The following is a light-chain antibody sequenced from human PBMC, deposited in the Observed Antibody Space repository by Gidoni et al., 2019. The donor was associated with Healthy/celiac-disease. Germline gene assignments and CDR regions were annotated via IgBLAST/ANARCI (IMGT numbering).Light chain of an antibody. CDR3: QQRDT. J-gene: IGKJ4*01. Sequence: IVLTQSPGTLSLSPGDRATRSCRASPSVSSSYLAWYQQKAGQAPMLLIYGASSRATGIPDRFSGSGSVTDFTLTISRLEPADFAVYYYQQRDTFXGXTKVEIK. CDR2: GAS. CDR1: PSVSSSY. V-gene: IGKV3-20*01.